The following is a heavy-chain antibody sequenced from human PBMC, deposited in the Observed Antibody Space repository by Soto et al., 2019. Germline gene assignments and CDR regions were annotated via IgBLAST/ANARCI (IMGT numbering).Heavy chain of an antibody. J-gene: IGHJ5*02. CDR3: ARGEQSLVS. V-gene: IGHV3-30-3*01. Sequence: PGGSLRLSCAASGFTFSSYAMHWVRQAPGKGLEWVAVISYDGSNKYYADSVKGRFTISRDNSKNTLYLQMNSLRAEDTAVYYCARGEQSLVSWGQATLVTVSS. CDR2: ISYDGSNK. D-gene: IGHD6-19*01. CDR1: GFTFSSYA.